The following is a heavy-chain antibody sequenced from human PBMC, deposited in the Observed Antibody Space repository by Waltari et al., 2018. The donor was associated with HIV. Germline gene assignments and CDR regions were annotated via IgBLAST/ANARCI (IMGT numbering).Heavy chain of an antibody. Sequence: QVQLVQSGAEVKKHGASVKVSCKASGYTFASYGISWVRQAPGQGLEWMGWISVYNGHTNYAQKLQGRVTMTTDTSTSTAYMELRSLRSDDTAVYYCARGAAGYYYYVMDVWGQGTTVTVSS. V-gene: IGHV1-18*01. CDR1: GYTFASYG. J-gene: IGHJ6*02. CDR2: ISVYNGHT. CDR3: ARGAAGYYYYVMDV. D-gene: IGHD6-13*01.